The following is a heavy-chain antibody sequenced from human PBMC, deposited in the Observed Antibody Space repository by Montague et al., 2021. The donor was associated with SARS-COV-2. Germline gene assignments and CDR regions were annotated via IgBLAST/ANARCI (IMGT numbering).Heavy chain of an antibody. D-gene: IGHD3-10*01. V-gene: IGHV3-30-3*01. Sequence: SLRLSCAASGFTFSSYAMHWVRQAPGKGPEWVAVISYDGSNKYYADSVKGRFTISRDNSKNTLYLQMNSLRAEDTAVYYCASELLWFGELSNFDYWGQGTLVTVSS. CDR3: ASELLWFGELSNFDY. J-gene: IGHJ4*02. CDR2: ISYDGSNK. CDR1: GFTFSSYA.